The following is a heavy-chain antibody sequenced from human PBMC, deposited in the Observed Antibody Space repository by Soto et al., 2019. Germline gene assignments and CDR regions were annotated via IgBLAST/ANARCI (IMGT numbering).Heavy chain of an antibody. J-gene: IGHJ4*02. CDR1: GFDFSSNY. CDR2: IYSGGNT. Sequence: GGSLRLSCATSGFDFSSNYMNWVRQAPGKGLEWVSVIYSGGNTYYADSVKFRFTISRDISKNTLYLQMNSLSAEDTAVYYCASLTYWGLGNLVTVSS. V-gene: IGHV3-66*01. CDR3: ASLTY. D-gene: IGHD3-10*01.